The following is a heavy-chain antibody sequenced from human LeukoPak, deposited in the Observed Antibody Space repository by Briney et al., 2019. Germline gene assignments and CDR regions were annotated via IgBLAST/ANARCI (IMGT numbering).Heavy chain of an antibody. Sequence: ASVKVSCKASGYTFTSYYVHWVRQAPGQGLEWMAIVNPSGGSTSYAQKFQGRVTMTRDMFTSTLYMELSSLRSEDTAVYYCAREGRFCRGGSCYERYYFDYWGQGTLVTVSS. J-gene: IGHJ4*02. CDR2: VNPSGGST. CDR1: GYTFTSYY. CDR3: AREGRFCRGGSCYERYYFDY. D-gene: IGHD2-15*01. V-gene: IGHV1-46*01.